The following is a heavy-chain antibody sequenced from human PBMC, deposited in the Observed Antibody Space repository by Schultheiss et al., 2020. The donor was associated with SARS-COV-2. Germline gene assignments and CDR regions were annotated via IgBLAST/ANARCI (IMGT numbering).Heavy chain of an antibody. CDR1: GFTFSSYA. Sequence: GGSLRLSCAASGFTFSSYAMHWVRQAPGKGLEWVAVISYDGSNKYYADSVKGRFTISRDNSKNTLYLQMNSLRAEDTAVYYCAREPFYGEFLHSYFDLWGRGTLVTVSS. D-gene: IGHD4-17*01. V-gene: IGHV3-30*04. CDR3: AREPFYGEFLHSYFDL. CDR2: ISYDGSNK. J-gene: IGHJ2*01.